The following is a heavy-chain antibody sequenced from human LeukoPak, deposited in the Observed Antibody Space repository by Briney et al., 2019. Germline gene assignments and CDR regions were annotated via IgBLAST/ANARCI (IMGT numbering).Heavy chain of an antibody. CDR3: AKVSRLRGAGYFDD. V-gene: IGHV3-23*01. Sequence: GGSLTLSCAGYAFTFGSYAMSWVRQAPGKGLEWVSGISGGGGSTYYADSVKGRFTISRDNSKNTLYLQMNGLRVEDTAVYFCAKVSRLRGAGYFDDWGQGTLITVSS. J-gene: IGHJ4*02. CDR1: AFTFGSYA. D-gene: IGHD3-16*01. CDR2: ISGGGGST.